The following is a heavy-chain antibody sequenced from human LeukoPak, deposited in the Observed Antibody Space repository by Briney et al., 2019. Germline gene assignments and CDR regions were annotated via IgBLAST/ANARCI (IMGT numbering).Heavy chain of an antibody. V-gene: IGHV3-21*01. Sequence: GGSLRLSCEGSGFTFSNYWMGWVRQAPGKGLEWVSSISSSSSYIYYADSVEGRFTISRDNAKNSLYLQMNSLRSEDTAVYYCARDSLVLEPAAWGQGTLVTVSS. CDR2: ISSSSSYI. J-gene: IGHJ4*02. D-gene: IGHD2-2*01. CDR1: GFTFSNYW. CDR3: ARDSLVLEPAA.